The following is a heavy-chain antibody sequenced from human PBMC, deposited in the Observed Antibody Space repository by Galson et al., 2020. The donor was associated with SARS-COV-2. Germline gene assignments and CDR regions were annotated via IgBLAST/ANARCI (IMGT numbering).Heavy chain of an antibody. D-gene: IGHD3-3*01. V-gene: IGHV1-18*01. J-gene: IGHJ6*02. CDR1: GYTFTSYG. Sequence: ASVKVSCKASGYTFTSYGISWVRQAPGQGLEWMGWISAYNGNTNYAQKLQGRVTMTTDTSTSTAYMELRSLRSDDTAVYYCAREQFGFLEWSRGPYGMDVWGQGTTVTVSS. CDR3: AREQFGFLEWSRGPYGMDV. CDR2: ISAYNGNT.